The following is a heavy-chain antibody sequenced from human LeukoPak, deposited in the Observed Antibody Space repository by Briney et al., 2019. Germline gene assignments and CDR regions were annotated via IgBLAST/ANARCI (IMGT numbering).Heavy chain of an antibody. CDR2: INHSGST. D-gene: IGHD2-15*01. V-gene: IGHV4-34*01. Sequence: PSETLSLTCAVYGGSFSGYYWSWIRQPPGKGLEWIGEINHSGSTNYNPSLKSRVTISVDTSKNQFSLELSSVTAADTAVYYCASHCSGGSCYADYWGQGTLVTVSS. CDR3: ASHCSGGSCYADY. CDR1: GGSFSGYY. J-gene: IGHJ4*02.